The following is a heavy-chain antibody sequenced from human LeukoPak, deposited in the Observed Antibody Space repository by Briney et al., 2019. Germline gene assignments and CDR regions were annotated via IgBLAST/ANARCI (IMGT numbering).Heavy chain of an antibody. Sequence: GGSLRLSCAVSGFTFSSYAMHWVRQAPGKGLEWVAVISYDGSKKYYGDSVKGRFTISRDNSKNTLYLQMNSLRVEDTAVYYCAKDFGYDSGTYATDWGQGTLVTVSS. CDR1: GFTFSSYA. D-gene: IGHD3-10*01. V-gene: IGHV3-30*18. CDR2: ISYDGSKK. CDR3: AKDFGYDSGTYATD. J-gene: IGHJ1*01.